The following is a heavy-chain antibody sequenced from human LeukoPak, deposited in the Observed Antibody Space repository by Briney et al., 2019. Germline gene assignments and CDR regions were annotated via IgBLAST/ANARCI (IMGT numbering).Heavy chain of an antibody. CDR1: GFTFDDYA. J-gene: IGHJ4*02. CDR2: ISWNSGSI. V-gene: IGHV3-9*01. CDR3: AKDLRIGYYDSSGYYRGADY. D-gene: IGHD3-22*01. Sequence: GGSLRLSCAASGFTFDDYAMHWVRQAPGKGLEWVSGISWNSGSIGYADPVKGRFTISRDNAKNSLYLQMNSLRAEDTALYYCAKDLRIGYYDSSGYYRGADYWGQGTLVTVSS.